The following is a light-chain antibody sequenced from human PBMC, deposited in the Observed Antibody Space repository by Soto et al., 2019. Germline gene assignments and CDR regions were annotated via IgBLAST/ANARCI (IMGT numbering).Light chain of an antibody. CDR3: QQRSNWLVT. Sequence: EIVLTQSPATLSLSPGERATLSCRASQSVSSYLAWYQQKPGQAPRLLIYDASNRATGIPARFSGSGSGTXXXXTISSLEPEDFAVYYCQQRSNWLVTFGQGTKLEIK. J-gene: IGKJ2*01. V-gene: IGKV3-11*01. CDR2: DAS. CDR1: QSVSSY.